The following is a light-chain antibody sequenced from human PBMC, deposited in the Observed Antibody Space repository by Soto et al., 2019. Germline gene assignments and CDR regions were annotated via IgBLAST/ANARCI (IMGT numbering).Light chain of an antibody. V-gene: IGKV3-20*01. Sequence: EIVLTQSPGTLSLSPGERATLSCRASQSVTSNYLAWYQQKPGQAPRILIFAASSRATGIPDKFSGSGYGTDFTLTISRLEPDDFAVYYWQLYGSPSWTFGQGTKVEIK. CDR1: QSVTSNY. CDR3: QLYGSPSWT. J-gene: IGKJ1*01. CDR2: AAS.